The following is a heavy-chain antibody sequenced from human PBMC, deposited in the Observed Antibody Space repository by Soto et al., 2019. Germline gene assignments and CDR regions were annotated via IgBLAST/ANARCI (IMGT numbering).Heavy chain of an antibody. D-gene: IGHD5-12*01. CDR1: GFTFSGSA. Sequence: GGSLRLSCAASGFTFSGSAIHWVRQASGKGLEWVGRIRSKANSYATTYAASVKGRFTISRDDSKNTAYLQMNSLKTEDTAVYYCTRPGYSGYDSNYWGQGTLVTVSS. V-gene: IGHV3-73*01. CDR3: TRPGYSGYDSNY. J-gene: IGHJ4*02. CDR2: IRSKANSYAT.